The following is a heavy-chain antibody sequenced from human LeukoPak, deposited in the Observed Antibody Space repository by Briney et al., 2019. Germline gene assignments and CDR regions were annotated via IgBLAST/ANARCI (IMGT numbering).Heavy chain of an antibody. D-gene: IGHD2/OR15-2a*01. Sequence: TGGSLRLSCVASGYPFSSYSMNCIRQAPGKGLEWVSYISVSGGVRSYADSVKGRFTISRDDARNSLYLQMNSLKDEDTAVYCCARDRGYFYDQLDYWGQGTLVTVSS. CDR1: GYPFSSYS. V-gene: IGHV3-48*02. J-gene: IGHJ4*02. CDR3: ARDRGYFYDQLDY. CDR2: ISVSGGVR.